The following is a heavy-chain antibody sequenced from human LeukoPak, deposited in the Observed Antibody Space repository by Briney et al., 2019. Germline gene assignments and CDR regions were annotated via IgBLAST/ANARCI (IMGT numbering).Heavy chain of an antibody. CDR1: GFTFSTYS. D-gene: IGHD4-17*01. Sequence: GGSLRLSCAASGFTFSTYSMNWVRQAPGKGLDWVSYISSSSGNMYYADSVKGRFATSRDNAKNSLYMQMNNLRAEDTAVYYCVRNDGDNAFDIWGRGTKVTVSS. J-gene: IGHJ3*02. CDR3: VRNDGDNAFDI. V-gene: IGHV3-48*01. CDR2: ISSSSGNM.